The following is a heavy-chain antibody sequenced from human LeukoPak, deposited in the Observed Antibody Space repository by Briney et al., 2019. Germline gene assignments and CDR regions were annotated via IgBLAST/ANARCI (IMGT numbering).Heavy chain of an antibody. D-gene: IGHD4-17*01. CDR3: APGGDYTFFDY. CDR1: GFTFSNAW. V-gene: IGHV3-30*03. CDR2: ISYDGSNK. Sequence: GSLRLSCAASGFTFSNAWMNWVRQAPGKGLEWVAIISYDGSNKYYADSVKGRFTISRDNSKNTLYLQMNSLRPEDTAVYYCAPGGDYTFFDYWGQGTLVTVSS. J-gene: IGHJ4*02.